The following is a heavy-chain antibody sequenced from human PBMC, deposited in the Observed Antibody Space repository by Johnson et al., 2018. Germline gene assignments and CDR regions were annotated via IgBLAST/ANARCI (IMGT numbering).Heavy chain of an antibody. Sequence: QVQLQESGPGLVKSTDPLSLTCTVSGGSMSTYYWSWIRQPPGKGLEWIGYIFYGGSSKHNPSLKSRAFIAVDTGKNQFSLNLSSVTAADTAMYYCARASVDTAMVGAFDIWGQGTMVAVSS. V-gene: IGHV4-59*07. CDR2: IFYGGSS. D-gene: IGHD5-18*01. CDR1: GGSMSTYY. J-gene: IGHJ3*02. CDR3: ARASVDTAMVGAFDI.